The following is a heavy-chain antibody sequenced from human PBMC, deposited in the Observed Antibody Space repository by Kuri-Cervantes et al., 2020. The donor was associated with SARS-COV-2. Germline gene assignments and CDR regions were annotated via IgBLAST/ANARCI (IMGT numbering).Heavy chain of an antibody. D-gene: IGHD7-27*01. CDR2: IYHSGSP. CDR1: GDSINNYNYY. J-gene: IGHJ4*02. V-gene: IGHV4-39*07. CDR3: EGLSGGRGQGYDY. Sequence: SETLSLTCAVSGDSINNYNYYWAWIRQPPGKGLEWIGHIYHSGSPFYNPSLKSRVTISVDTSKNQFSLKLSSVTAADTAVYYWEGLSGGRGQGYDYWGQGTLVTVSS.